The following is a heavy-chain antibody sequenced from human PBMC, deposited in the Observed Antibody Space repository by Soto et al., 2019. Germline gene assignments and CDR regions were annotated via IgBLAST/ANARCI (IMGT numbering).Heavy chain of an antibody. CDR1: GYTFTGYY. CDR3: ARRSPITIFGVALFDP. V-gene: IGHV1-2*02. J-gene: IGHJ5*02. Sequence: ASVKVSCKASGYTFTGYYMHWVRQAPGQGLEWMGWINPNSGGTNYAQKFQGRVTMTRDTSISTAYMELSRLRSDDTAVYYCARRSPITIFGVALFDPWGQGTLVTV. D-gene: IGHD3-3*01. CDR2: INPNSGGT.